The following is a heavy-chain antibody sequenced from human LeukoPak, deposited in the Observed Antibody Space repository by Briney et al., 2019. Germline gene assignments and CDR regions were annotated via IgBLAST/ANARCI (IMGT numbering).Heavy chain of an antibody. CDR3: ARAEGRQLVDY. CDR2: ISTHNGNT. J-gene: IGHJ4*02. V-gene: IGHV1-18*01. Sequence: ASVKVSCKASGYAFSSYDINWVRQAPGQGLEWMGWISTHNGNTNYAQKLQGRVTMTTDTSTSTAYMELRSLRSDDTAVYYCARAEGRQLVDYWGQGTLITVSS. CDR1: GYAFSSYD. D-gene: IGHD6-13*01.